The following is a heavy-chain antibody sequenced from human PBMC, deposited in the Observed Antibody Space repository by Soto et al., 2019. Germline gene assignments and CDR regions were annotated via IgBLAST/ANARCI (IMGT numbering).Heavy chain of an antibody. D-gene: IGHD2-15*01. CDR1: GYTFTSFG. CDR3: ARGGYCSGGGCLEFDP. CDR2: ISGYNGNT. V-gene: IGHV1-18*01. J-gene: IGHJ5*02. Sequence: QVLLVQSGTEVKKAGASVKVSCKASGYTFTSFGISWVRQAPGLGLEWMGWISGYNGNTKYAQKFKGRVTMTTDTSTSTAYMDLRSLRSDDTAVYYCARGGYCSGGGCLEFDPWGQGTLVIVSS.